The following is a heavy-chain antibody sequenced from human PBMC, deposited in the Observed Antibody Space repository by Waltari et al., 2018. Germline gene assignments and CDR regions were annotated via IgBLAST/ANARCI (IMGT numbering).Heavy chain of an antibody. CDR1: GGTFSSYA. D-gene: IGHD4-17*01. CDR2: IIPIFGTA. Sequence: QVQLVQSGAEVKKPGSSVKVSCKASGGTFSSYAISWVRQAPGQGLEWMGRIIPIFGTANYAQKFQGRVTITADKSTSTAYMELSSLRSEDTAVYYCARVDDYGDYDDWYFDLWGRGTLVTVSS. CDR3: ARVDDYGDYDDWYFDL. J-gene: IGHJ2*01. V-gene: IGHV1-69*08.